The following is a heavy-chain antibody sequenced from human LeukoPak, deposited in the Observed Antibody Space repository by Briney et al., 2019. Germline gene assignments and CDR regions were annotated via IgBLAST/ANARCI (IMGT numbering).Heavy chain of an antibody. J-gene: IGHJ6*03. CDR2: NDYSGST. D-gene: IGHD3-10*01. CDR3: ARGATFRGTYYMDV. CDR1: GGPISTHY. Sequence: SETLSLTCIVSGGPISTHYWSWSRQPPGKGLEWIGYNDYSGSTNYNPSFKSRVTISVDTSKNQFSLKLNSVTAADTAVYYCARGATFRGTYYMDVWGEGTTVTVSS. V-gene: IGHV4-59*11.